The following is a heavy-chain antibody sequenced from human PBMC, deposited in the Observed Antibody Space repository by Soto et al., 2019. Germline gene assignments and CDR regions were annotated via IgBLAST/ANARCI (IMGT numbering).Heavy chain of an antibody. CDR2: IYYSGST. CDR3: ARDSVTRERRSRHYSFGY. D-gene: IGHD1-26*01. CDR1: GGPVTSDDYY. Sequence: SETLSLTCTVSGGPVTSDDYYWTWIRQPPGKGPEWIGCIYYSGSTNYNPSLKSRVIISLDTSKNQFSLNLSSVTAADTAVYYCARDSVTRERRSRHYSFGYWGQGTLVTVSS. J-gene: IGHJ4*02. V-gene: IGHV4-61*08.